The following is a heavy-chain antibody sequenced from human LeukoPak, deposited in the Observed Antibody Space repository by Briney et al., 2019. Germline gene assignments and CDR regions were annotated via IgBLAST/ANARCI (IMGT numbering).Heavy chain of an antibody. CDR3: ARGSSRVDSFDH. J-gene: IGHJ4*02. CDR1: GYTFTSYA. D-gene: IGHD6-13*01. V-gene: IGHV1-3*01. Sequence: ASVKVSCKASGYTFTSYAMHWVRQAPGQRLEWMGWINAGNGNTKYSQKFQGRVTITRDTSASTAYMELSSLRSEDTAVYYCARGSSRVDSFDHWGQGTLVTVSS. CDR2: INAGNGNT.